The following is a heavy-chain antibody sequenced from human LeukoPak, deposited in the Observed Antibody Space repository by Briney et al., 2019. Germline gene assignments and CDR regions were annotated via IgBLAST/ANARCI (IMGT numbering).Heavy chain of an antibody. D-gene: IGHD3-16*02. J-gene: IGHJ4*02. Sequence: GGSLRLSCTASGFTFSDYEMDWVRQAPGKGLEWVSYISSDGSTIYYAGSVKGRFTISRDNAKNSLYLQMNSLRAEDTAVNYCARAIYHLDYWGQGTLVTVSS. CDR2: ISSDGSTI. V-gene: IGHV3-48*03. CDR1: GFTFSDYE. CDR3: ARAIYHLDY.